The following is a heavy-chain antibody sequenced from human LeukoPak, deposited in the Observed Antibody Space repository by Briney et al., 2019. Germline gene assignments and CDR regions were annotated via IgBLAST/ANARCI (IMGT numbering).Heavy chain of an antibody. D-gene: IGHD2-2*01. J-gene: IGHJ5*02. V-gene: IGHV1-18*01. CDR1: GYTFTSYP. CDR3: ARDLDCTSTACQALA. CDR2: ISTYNGNT. Sequence: ASVKVSCKASGYTFTSYPMNWVRQPPGQGLEWWGWISTYNGNTNYAQKLQGRVTMTTDTSTSTAYMELRSLRSDDTAVYFCARDLDCTSTACQALAWGQGTLVTVSS.